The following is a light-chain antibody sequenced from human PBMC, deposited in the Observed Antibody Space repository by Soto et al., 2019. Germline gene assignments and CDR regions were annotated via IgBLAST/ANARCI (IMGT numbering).Light chain of an antibody. CDR2: EVT. CDR1: ASDVAAYNY. V-gene: IGLV2-14*01. CDR3: AAYTSSSTLEV. Sequence: QSVLTQPASVSGSPGQSITISCTGTASDVAAYNYVSWYQQHPGKAPKLIIYEVTNRPSGVSNRFSGSKSGNTASLAISGLQAEDEADYYCAAYTSSSTLEVFGGGTKVTVL. J-gene: IGLJ2*01.